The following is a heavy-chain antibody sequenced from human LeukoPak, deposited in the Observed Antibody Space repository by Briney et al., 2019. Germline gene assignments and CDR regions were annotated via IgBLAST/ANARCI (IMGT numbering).Heavy chain of an antibody. CDR1: GGSISSYY. J-gene: IGHJ4*02. D-gene: IGHD5-24*01. V-gene: IGHV4-4*07. CDR3: PRVAVHGYSDY. Sequence: SETLSLTCSLSGGSISSYYWSWIRQPARKGLEGIGRIYTSWSTNYNPSLKSRATMPVDTSNNQSSLKLSSLTAAHTPVYFFPRVAVHGYSDYWGQGTLVTVCS. CDR2: IYTSWST.